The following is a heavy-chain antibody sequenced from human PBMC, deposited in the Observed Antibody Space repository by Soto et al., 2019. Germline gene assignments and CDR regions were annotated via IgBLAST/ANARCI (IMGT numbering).Heavy chain of an antibody. J-gene: IGHJ3*02. D-gene: IGHD2-21*02. CDR2: ISAYNGNT. Sequence: ASVKVSCKASGYTFTSYGISWVRQAPGQGLEWMGWISAYNGNTNYAQKLRGRVTMTTDTSTSTAYMELRSLRSDDTAVYYCARVGRCGGDCYSHDIWGQGTMVTVSS. CDR3: ARVGRCGGDCYSHDI. CDR1: GYTFTSYG. V-gene: IGHV1-18*01.